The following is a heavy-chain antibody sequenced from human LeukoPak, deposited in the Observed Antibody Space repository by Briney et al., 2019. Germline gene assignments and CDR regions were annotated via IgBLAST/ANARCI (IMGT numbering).Heavy chain of an antibody. Sequence: GGSLRLSCAASGFTFSSYSMNWVRQAPGKGLEWVAVIWYDGSNKYYADSVKGRFTISRDNSKNTLYLQMNSLRAEDTAVYYCARERTQARRVRGVTRGWFDPWGQGTLVTVSS. CDR2: IWYDGSNK. CDR3: ARERTQARRVRGVTRGWFDP. V-gene: IGHV3-33*08. CDR1: GFTFSSYS. J-gene: IGHJ5*02. D-gene: IGHD3-10*01.